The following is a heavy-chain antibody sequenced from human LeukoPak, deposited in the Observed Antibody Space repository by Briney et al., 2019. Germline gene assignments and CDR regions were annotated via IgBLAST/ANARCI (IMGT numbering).Heavy chain of an antibody. CDR2: IYPGDSDT. CDR3: ARPGYCSSTSCEPDY. V-gene: IGHV5-51*01. Sequence: GESLKISCKASGYSFTTYWIGWVRQMPGKGLEWMGTIYPGDSDTRYSPSFQGQVTISADKSISTAYLQWSSLKASDTAMYYCARPGYCSSTSCEPDYWGQGTLVTVSS. D-gene: IGHD2-2*01. CDR1: GYSFTTYW. J-gene: IGHJ4*02.